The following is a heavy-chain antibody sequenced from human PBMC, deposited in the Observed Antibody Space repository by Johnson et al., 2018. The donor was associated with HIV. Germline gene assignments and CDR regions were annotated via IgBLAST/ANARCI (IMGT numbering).Heavy chain of an antibody. CDR1: GFTFTSYP. J-gene: IGHJ3*02. Sequence: VQLVESGGGVVQPGRSLRLSCAASGFTFTSYPMHWVRQAPGKGLEWVSYISSSGSTIYYADSVKGRFPISRDNAKNSLYLQMNSLRAEDTAVYYCARFRVQAAAGRGDAFDIWGQGTMVTVSS. V-gene: IGHV3-48*04. CDR2: ISSSGSTI. D-gene: IGHD6-13*01. CDR3: ARFRVQAAAGRGDAFDI.